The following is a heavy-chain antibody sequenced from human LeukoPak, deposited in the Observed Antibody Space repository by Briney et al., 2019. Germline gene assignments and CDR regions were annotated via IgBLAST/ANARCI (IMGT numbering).Heavy chain of an antibody. CDR1: GGSFSGYC. CDR3: ASRAGDYDFWSGYYFDY. J-gene: IGHJ4*02. Sequence: SETLSLTCAVYGGSFSGYCWSWIRQPPGKGLEWIGEINHSGSTNYNPSLKSRVTISVDTSKNQFSLKLSSVTAADTAVYYCASRAGDYDFWSGYYFDYWGQGTLVTVSS. V-gene: IGHV4-34*01. CDR2: INHSGST. D-gene: IGHD3-3*01.